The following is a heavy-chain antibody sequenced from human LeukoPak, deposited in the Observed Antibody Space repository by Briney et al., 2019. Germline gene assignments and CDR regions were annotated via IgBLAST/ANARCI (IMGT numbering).Heavy chain of an antibody. V-gene: IGHV1-2*02. CDR2: ISPNSGDT. CDR1: GYTFSDYY. J-gene: IGHJ4*02. D-gene: IGHD3-3*01. Sequence: ASVKVSCKASGYTFSDYYIHWVRQAPGQGLEWMGWISPNSGDTNYAQKFRGRVTMTRDTSINKSYMELNSLRAEDTAVYYCAKENSYDGAFDYWGQGTLVTVSS. CDR3: AKENSYDGAFDY.